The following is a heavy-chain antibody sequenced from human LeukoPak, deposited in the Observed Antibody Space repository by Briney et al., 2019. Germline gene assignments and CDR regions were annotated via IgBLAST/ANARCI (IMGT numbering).Heavy chain of an antibody. V-gene: IGHV1-69*05. CDR1: GGTFSSYA. CDR3: ARDGYYYDSSG. Sequence: GASVKVSCKASGGTFSSYAVSWVRQAPGQGLEWMGRIIPIFGTANYAQKFQGRVTITTDESTSTAYVELSSLRSEDTAVYYCARDGYYYDSSGWGQGTLVTVSS. J-gene: IGHJ4*02. D-gene: IGHD3-22*01. CDR2: IIPIFGTA.